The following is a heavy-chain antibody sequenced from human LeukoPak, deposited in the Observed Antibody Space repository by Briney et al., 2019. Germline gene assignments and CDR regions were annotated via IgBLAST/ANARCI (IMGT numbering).Heavy chain of an antibody. CDR1: GFTVSSNY. J-gene: IGHJ3*02. CDR2: IYSGGST. CDR3: ARVTARYCSGGSCGDDAFDI. Sequence: GGSLRLSCAAPGFTVSSNYMSWVRQAPGKGLEWVSVIYSGGSTYYADSVKGRFTISRDNSKNTLYLQMNSLRAEDTAVYYCARVTARYCSGGSCGDDAFDIWGQGTMVTVSS. D-gene: IGHD2-15*01. V-gene: IGHV3-53*01.